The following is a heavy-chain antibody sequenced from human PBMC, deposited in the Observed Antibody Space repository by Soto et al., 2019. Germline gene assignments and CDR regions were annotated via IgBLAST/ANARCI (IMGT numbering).Heavy chain of an antibody. CDR2: IIPILGIA. V-gene: IGHV1-69*02. J-gene: IGHJ4*02. D-gene: IGHD5-12*01. Sequence: QVQLVQSGAEVKKPGSSVKVSCKASGGTFSSYTISWVRQAPGQGLEWMGRIIPILGIANYAQKFQGRVTLTAEKSTSTSYMELSSLRSEDTAVYYCARVDGGYDFIDYWGQGTLVTVSS. CDR1: GGTFSSYT. CDR3: ARVDGGYDFIDY.